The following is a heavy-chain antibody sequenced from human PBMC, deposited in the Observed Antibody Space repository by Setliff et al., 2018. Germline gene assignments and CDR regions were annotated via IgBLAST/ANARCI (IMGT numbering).Heavy chain of an antibody. CDR1: GYSFIDYY. CDR3: PRGRRGSTWTSDS. J-gene: IGHJ4*02. V-gene: IGHV1-2*02. Sequence: GASVKVSCKSSGYSFIDYYIHWVRQAPGQGLEWMGWINPHNEGTTFAQKFQDRVTATTDTSITTAYLKLSGLTSDDTAVYYCPRGRRGSTWTSDSWGQGTLVTVSS. D-gene: IGHD2-2*01. CDR2: INPHNEGT.